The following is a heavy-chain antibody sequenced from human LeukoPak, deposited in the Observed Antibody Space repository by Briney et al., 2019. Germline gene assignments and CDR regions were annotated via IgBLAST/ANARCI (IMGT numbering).Heavy chain of an antibody. D-gene: IGHD3-9*01. CDR2: RYDGSNK. CDR3: AKDFDYDILTGYYH. V-gene: IGHV3-30*02. CDR1: GFTFSSYG. Sequence: GGSLRLSCATSGFTFSSYGMHWVRQAPGKGLEWVAFRYDGSNKYYADSVKGRFTISRDNSKNTLYLQMNSLRAEDTAVYYCAKDFDYDILTGYYHWGQGTLVTVSS. J-gene: IGHJ4*02.